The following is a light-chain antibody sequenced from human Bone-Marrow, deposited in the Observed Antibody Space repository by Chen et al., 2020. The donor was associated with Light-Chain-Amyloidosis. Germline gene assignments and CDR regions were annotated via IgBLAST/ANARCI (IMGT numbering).Light chain of an antibody. V-gene: IGKV3-15*01. CDR2: GAS. Sequence: EIVLTQSPVTLSVSPGERAILSCRASQSVNNNLAWYQQRPGQPPRLLIYGASTRATGIPARFSGTGSGTEFTLTISSMQSEDFALYYCQQFDKGPRTFSQGTKVEIK. CDR3: QQFDKGPRT. CDR1: QSVNNN. J-gene: IGKJ1*01.